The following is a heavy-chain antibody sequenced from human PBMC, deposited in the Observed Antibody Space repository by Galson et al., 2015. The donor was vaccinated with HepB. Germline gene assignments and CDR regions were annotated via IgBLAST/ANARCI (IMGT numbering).Heavy chain of an antibody. Sequence: SLRLSCAASGFTFSNAWMNWVRQAPGKGLEWVGRIKSKTDGGTTDYAAPVKGRFTISRDDSKNTLYLQMNSLKTEDTAVYYCTTDQEGLGIDWAGGYWGQGTLVTVSS. CDR3: TTDQEGLGIDWAGGY. J-gene: IGHJ4*02. D-gene: IGHD7-27*01. V-gene: IGHV3-15*07. CDR2: IKSKTDGGTT. CDR1: GFTFSNAW.